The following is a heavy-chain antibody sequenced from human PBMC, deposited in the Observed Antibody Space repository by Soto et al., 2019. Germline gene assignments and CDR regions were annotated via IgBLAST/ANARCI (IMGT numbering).Heavy chain of an antibody. CDR1: GGSISSSSYY. CDR3: ARLDYDFWSGAPRGQPYYYYYGMDV. V-gene: IGHV4-39*01. J-gene: IGHJ6*02. Sequence: LSLTCTVSGGSISSSSYYWGWIRQPPGKGLEWIGSIYYSGSTYYNPSLKSRVTISVDTSKNQFSLKLSSVTAADTAVYYCARLDYDFWSGAPRGQPYYYYYGMDVWGQGTTVTVSS. D-gene: IGHD3-3*01. CDR2: IYYSGST.